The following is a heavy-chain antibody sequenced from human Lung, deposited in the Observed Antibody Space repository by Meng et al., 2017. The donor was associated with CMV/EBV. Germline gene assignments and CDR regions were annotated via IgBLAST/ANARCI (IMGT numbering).Heavy chain of an antibody. CDR2: INAGNGNT. V-gene: IGHV1-3*01. CDR1: GYTFTSYT. Sequence: QVQLVQSGAEVKKPGASVKVSCKASGYTFTSYTMYWVRQAPGQRLEWIGWINAGNGNTKYSQKFQGRVTITRDTSARTAYMEVSSLRSEDTAVYYCAKTPRADWSVDYWGQGTLVTVSS. J-gene: IGHJ4*02. CDR3: AKTPRADWSVDY. D-gene: IGHD3-9*01.